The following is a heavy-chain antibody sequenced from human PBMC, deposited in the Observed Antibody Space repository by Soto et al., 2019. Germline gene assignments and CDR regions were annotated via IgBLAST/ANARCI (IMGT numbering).Heavy chain of an antibody. CDR3: ARAITARVVAANPYYYYGMDV. CDR1: GYTFTSYA. Sequence: QVQLVQSGAEEKKPGASVKVSCKASGYTFTSYAMHWVRQAPGQRLEWMGWINAGNGNTKYSQKFQGRVTITRDTSASTAYMELSSLRSEDTAVYYCARAITARVVAANPYYYYGMDVWGQGTTVTVSS. CDR2: INAGNGNT. D-gene: IGHD2-15*01. J-gene: IGHJ6*02. V-gene: IGHV1-3*05.